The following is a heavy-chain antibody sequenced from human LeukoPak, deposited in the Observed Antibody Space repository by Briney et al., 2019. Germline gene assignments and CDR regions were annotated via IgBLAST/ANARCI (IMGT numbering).Heavy chain of an antibody. CDR3: AILGSEQQLEWWFDP. J-gene: IGHJ5*02. D-gene: IGHD6-13*01. Sequence: PSETLSLPCTVSGGSISSSSYYWGWIRQPPGKGLEGIGSIYYSGSTYYNPSLKSRVTISVDTSKNQFSLKLSSVTAADTAVYYCAILGSEQQLEWWFDPWGQGTLVTVSS. V-gene: IGHV4-39*01. CDR2: IYYSGST. CDR1: GGSISSSSYY.